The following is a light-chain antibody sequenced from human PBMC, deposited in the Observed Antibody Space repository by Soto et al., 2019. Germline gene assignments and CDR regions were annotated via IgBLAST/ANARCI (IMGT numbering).Light chain of an antibody. CDR1: NSNIGAGYD. CDR2: DNS. V-gene: IGLV1-40*01. Sequence: QSVLTQPPSVSGAPGQSVTISCTGSNSNIGAGYDVHWYQQLPGTAPKLLIFDNSYRPSGVPDRFSGSKSGTSVSLAITGLQAEDEADYYCQSYDSNLRAGVFGGGTKLTVL. J-gene: IGLJ2*01. CDR3: QSYDSNLRAGV.